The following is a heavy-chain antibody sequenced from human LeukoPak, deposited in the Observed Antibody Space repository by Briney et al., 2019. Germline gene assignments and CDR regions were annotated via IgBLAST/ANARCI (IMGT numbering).Heavy chain of an antibody. CDR2: ISSSGSYK. CDR1: GFTFSSYS. CDR3: ARASLDYGGNSGFDY. D-gene: IGHD4-23*01. J-gene: IGHJ4*02. Sequence: GGSLRLSCAASGFTFSSYSMNWDRQAPGKGLEWVSFISSSGSYKYYADSVKGRFTISRDNAKNALCLQMNSLRAEETAVYYCARASLDYGGNSGFDYWGQGTLVTVSS. V-gene: IGHV3-21*01.